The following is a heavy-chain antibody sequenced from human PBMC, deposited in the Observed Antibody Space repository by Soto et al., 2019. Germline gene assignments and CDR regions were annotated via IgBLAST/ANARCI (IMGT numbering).Heavy chain of an antibody. CDR1: GASISSGGYY. CDR2: IYYSGST. V-gene: IGHV4-31*03. D-gene: IGHD4-17*01. CDR3: ACPGAVTSRYYYGMDV. J-gene: IGHJ6*02. Sequence: QVQLQESGPGLVKPSQTLSLTCTVSGASISSGGYYWNWIRQHPGKGLEWIGYIYYSGSTYYNPSLKSRITISLDTSKNQVSLRLSSVTAADTAVYYCACPGAVTSRYYYGMDVWGQGTTVTVSS.